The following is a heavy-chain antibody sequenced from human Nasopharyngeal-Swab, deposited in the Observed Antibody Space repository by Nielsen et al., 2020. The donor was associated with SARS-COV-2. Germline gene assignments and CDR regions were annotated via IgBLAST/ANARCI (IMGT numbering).Heavy chain of an antibody. CDR2: ISGSGDTT. CDR3: AKAPYLRGLDV. Sequence: GESLKLSCAASGFTFHSYALSWVRQAPVKGLDWFSIISGSGDTTYYADSVKDRFTISRDNSKNTLYLQTNSLRVEDTAVYYCAKAPYLRGLDVWGQGTTVTVSS. J-gene: IGHJ6*02. CDR1: GFTFHSYA. D-gene: IGHD2-21*01. V-gene: IGHV3-23*01.